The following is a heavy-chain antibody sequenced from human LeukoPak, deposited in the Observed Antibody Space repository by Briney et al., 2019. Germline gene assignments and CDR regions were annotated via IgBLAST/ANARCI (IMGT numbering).Heavy chain of an antibody. V-gene: IGHV3-74*01. Sequence: QPGGSLRLSCAASGFTFNNYWMHWVRQAPGMGLVWVSSIRFDGGDTAYADSAKGRFTISRDNAKNTMFLQMNNLRAGDTAVYYCAKEIDGFDVWGQGTLVTVSS. CDR2: IRFDGGDT. CDR3: AKEIDGFDV. J-gene: IGHJ3*01. CDR1: GFTFNNYW.